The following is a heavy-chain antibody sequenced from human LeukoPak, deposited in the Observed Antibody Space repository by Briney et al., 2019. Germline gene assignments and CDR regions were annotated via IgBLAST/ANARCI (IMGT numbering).Heavy chain of an antibody. CDR2: IYYSGNT. J-gene: IGHJ5*02. V-gene: IGHV4-39*01. CDR1: GGSVSSTSYH. Sequence: PSETLSLTCTVSGGSVSSTSYHWAWIRQPPGKGLEWIGNIYYSGNTYYNPSLKSRVTISVDTSKSQFSLKLSSVTAADTAVYYCARREGQFDPWGQGTLVTVSS. D-gene: IGHD1-26*01. CDR3: ARREGQFDP.